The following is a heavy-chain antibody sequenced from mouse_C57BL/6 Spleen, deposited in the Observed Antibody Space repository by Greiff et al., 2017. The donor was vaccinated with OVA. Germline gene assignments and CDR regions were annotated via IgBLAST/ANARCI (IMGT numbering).Heavy chain of an antibody. CDR1: GFTFSDYG. J-gene: IGHJ4*01. V-gene: IGHV5-17*01. Sequence: EVMLVESGGGLVKPGGSLKLSCAASGFTFSDYGMHWVRQAPEKGLEWVAYISSGSSTIYYADTVKGRFTISRDNAKNTLFLQMTSLRSEDTAMYYCASHYRNYAMDYWGQGTSVTVSS. CDR3: ASHYRNYAMDY. D-gene: IGHD1-1*02. CDR2: ISSGSSTI.